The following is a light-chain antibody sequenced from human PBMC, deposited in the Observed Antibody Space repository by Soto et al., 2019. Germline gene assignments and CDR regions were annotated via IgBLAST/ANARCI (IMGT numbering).Light chain of an antibody. CDR1: QSVSSY. CDR2: DAS. Sequence: EIVLTQSPATLSLSPGERATLSCRASQSVSSYLAWYQQKPGQAPRLLIYDASNRATGIPARFSGSGSGTDFPLSISSPEPEDFAVYYCQQRSNWPALTFGGGTKVEIK. V-gene: IGKV3-11*01. CDR3: QQRSNWPALT. J-gene: IGKJ4*01.